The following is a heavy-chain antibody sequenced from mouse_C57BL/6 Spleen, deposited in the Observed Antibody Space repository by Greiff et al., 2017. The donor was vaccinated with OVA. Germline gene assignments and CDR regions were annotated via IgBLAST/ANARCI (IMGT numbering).Heavy chain of an antibody. CDR1: GYTFTSYW. D-gene: IGHD2-5*01. V-gene: IGHV1-55*01. CDR3: ARKRVYSNYGYFDV. J-gene: IGHJ1*03. Sequence: QVQLQQSGAELVKPGASVKMSCKASGYTFTSYWITWVKQRPGQGLEWIGDIYPGSGSTNYNEKFKSKATLTVDTSSSTAYMQLSSLTSEDSAVYYCARKRVYSNYGYFDVWGTGTTVTVSS. CDR2: IYPGSGST.